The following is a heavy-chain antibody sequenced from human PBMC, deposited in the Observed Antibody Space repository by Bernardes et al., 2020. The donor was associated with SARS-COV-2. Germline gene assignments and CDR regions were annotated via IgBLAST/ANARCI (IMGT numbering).Heavy chain of an antibody. CDR3: ARQVYDYVWGSYRPYGMDV. Sequence: GESLKISCKGSGYSFTSYWIGWVRQMPGKGLEWMGIIYPGDSDTRYSPSFQGQVTISADKSISTAYLQWSSLKASDTAMYYCARQVYDYVWGSYRPYGMDVWGQGTTVTVSS. D-gene: IGHD3-16*02. CDR1: GYSFTSYW. J-gene: IGHJ6*02. CDR2: IYPGDSDT. V-gene: IGHV5-51*01.